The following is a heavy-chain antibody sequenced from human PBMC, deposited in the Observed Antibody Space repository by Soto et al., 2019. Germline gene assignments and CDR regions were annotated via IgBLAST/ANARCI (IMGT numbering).Heavy chain of an antibody. J-gene: IGHJ4*02. Sequence: QVQLQASGPGLVKPSETLSLTCTVSGGSIRDYFWTWIRQPPGKGLEWIGYIYYSGRTNYNPSLKSRVSISVDTSKNPSSLQVRSVTAADTAVYHCARDGGDDFGDSGGFDYWAQGALVTVSS. D-gene: IGHD4-17*01. CDR1: GGSIRDYF. V-gene: IGHV4-59*01. CDR3: ARDGGDDFGDSGGFDY. CDR2: IYYSGRT.